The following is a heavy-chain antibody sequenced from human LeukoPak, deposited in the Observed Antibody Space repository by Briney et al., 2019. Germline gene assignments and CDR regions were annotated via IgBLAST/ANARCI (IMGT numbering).Heavy chain of an antibody. D-gene: IGHD6-19*01. Sequence: SETLSLTCAVYGGSFSGYYWSWIRQPPGKGLEWIGEINHSGSTNYNPSLKSRVTISVDTSKNQFSLKLSSVTAADTAVYYCARAYFSSGWYFFDYWGQGTLVTVSS. CDR1: GGSFSGYY. J-gene: IGHJ4*02. CDR3: ARAYFSSGWYFFDY. V-gene: IGHV4-34*01. CDR2: INHSGST.